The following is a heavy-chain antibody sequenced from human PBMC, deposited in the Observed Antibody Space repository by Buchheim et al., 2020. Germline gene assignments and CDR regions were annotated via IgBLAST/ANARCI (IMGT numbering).Heavy chain of an antibody. V-gene: IGHV3-33*01. J-gene: IGHJ4*02. CDR3: ARGYGQRYFDY. D-gene: IGHD3-10*01. CDR1: GFSFTRYN. Sequence: QVQLVESGGSVVQPGRSLRLSCAASGFSFTRYNMHWVRQAPGKGLEWVALIYYNGNKEHYADSVKGRFTIPGDNSKDTVYLQMNSLRAEDTAVYYCARGYGQRYFDYWGQGTL. CDR2: IYYNGNKE.